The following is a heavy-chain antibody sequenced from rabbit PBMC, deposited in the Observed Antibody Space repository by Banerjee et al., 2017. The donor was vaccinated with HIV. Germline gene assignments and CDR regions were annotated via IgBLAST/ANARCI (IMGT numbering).Heavy chain of an antibody. CDR1: GFSFSRNYH. D-gene: IGHD6-1*01. CDR2: IYVGSGGST. J-gene: IGHJ4*01. V-gene: IGHV1S40*01. Sequence: QSLEESGGGLVKPGASLTLTCTASGFSFSRNYHMCWVRQAPGKGLEWIACIYVGSGGSTYYASWAKGRFTISKTSSTTVTLQMTSLTAADTATYFCARRIGGYTYGFGGWGPGTLVTVS. CDR3: ARRIGGYTYGFGG.